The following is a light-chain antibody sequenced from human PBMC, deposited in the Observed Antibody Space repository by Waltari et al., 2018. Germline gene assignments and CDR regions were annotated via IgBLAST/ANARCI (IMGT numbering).Light chain of an antibody. J-gene: IGLJ3*02. CDR2: EVT. CDR3: TSYAGSNKPVM. CDR1: SSDVGGYNY. Sequence: QSALTQPPSASGSPGQSVTISCTGTSSDVGGYNYVPWYQQYPGKAPKLIIYEVTKRPAGVPDRVSGSKSGNTASLTVSGLLPEDEAAYYCTSYAGSNKPVMFGGGTKLTVL. V-gene: IGLV2-8*01.